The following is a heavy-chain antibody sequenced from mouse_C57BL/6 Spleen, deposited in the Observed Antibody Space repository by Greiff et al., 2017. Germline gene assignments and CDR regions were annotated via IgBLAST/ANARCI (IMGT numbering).Heavy chain of an antibody. V-gene: IGHV1-55*01. Sequence: VQLQQPGAELVKPGASVKMSCKASGYTFTSYWITWVKQRPGQGLEWIGDINPGNGSTNYNEKFKSKATLTVDKSSSTAYMQLSSLTSEDSAVDVCATSDGYPYWYFGVWGTGATVTVSS. D-gene: IGHD2-3*01. CDR3: ATSDGYPYWYFGV. J-gene: IGHJ1*03. CDR1: GYTFTSYW. CDR2: INPGNGST.